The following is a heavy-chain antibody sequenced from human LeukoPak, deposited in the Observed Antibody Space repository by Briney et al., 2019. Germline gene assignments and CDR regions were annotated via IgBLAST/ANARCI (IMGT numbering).Heavy chain of an antibody. D-gene: IGHD6-13*01. Sequence: GGSLRLSCAASGFTFSDYYMSWIRKAPGKGLEWVSYISSSSSYTNYADSVKGRFTISRDNAKNSLYLQMNSLRAEDTAVYYCATYSSSWYYFDYWGQGTLVTVSS. CDR1: GFTFSDYY. V-gene: IGHV3-11*03. CDR2: ISSSSSYT. CDR3: ATYSSSWYYFDY. J-gene: IGHJ4*02.